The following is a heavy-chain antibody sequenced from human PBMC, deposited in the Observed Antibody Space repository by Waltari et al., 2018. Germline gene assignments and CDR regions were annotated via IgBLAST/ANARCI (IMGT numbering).Heavy chain of an antibody. CDR2: ITYDGSNK. Sequence: QVQLVESGGGVVQPGRSLRLSCAASGFTFSSYAMHGVRQAPGKGLGWVAVITYDGSNKSDADSVKGRFTISRDNSKNTLYLQMNSLRAEDTAVYYCARDIVVVVAATIYYYYGMDVWGQGTTVTVSS. CDR1: GFTFSSYA. J-gene: IGHJ6*02. CDR3: ARDIVVVVAATIYYYYGMDV. D-gene: IGHD2-15*01. V-gene: IGHV3-30-3*01.